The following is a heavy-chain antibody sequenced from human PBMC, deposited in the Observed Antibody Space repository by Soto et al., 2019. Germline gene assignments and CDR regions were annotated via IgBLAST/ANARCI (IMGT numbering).Heavy chain of an antibody. CDR2: IKSKTDGGTT. CDR1: GFTISNAC. Sequence: TGGSLRLSCAASGFTISNACMSWVRQAPRKGLEWVGRIKSKTDGGTTDYAAPVKGRFTISRDDSKNTLYLQMNSLKTEDTAVYYCTTESVTVTTENDYYYYYYMDVWGKGTTVTVSS. J-gene: IGHJ6*03. CDR3: TTESVTVTTENDYYYYYYMDV. D-gene: IGHD4-17*01. V-gene: IGHV3-15*01.